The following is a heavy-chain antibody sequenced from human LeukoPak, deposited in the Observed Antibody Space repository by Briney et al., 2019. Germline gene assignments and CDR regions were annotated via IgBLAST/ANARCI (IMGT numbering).Heavy chain of an antibody. CDR1: GFTFKNSA. CDR2: IYSGGST. CDR3: AREGYYYYYMDV. V-gene: IGHV3-53*01. J-gene: IGHJ6*03. Sequence: PGGSLRLSCAASGFTFKNSAMSWVRQAPGKGLEWVSVIYSGGSTYYADSVKGRFTISRDNSKNTLYLQMNSLRAEDTAVYYCAREGYYYYYMDVWGEGTTVTISS.